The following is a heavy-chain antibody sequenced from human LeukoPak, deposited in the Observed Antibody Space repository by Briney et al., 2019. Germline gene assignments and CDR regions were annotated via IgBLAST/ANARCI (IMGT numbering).Heavy chain of an antibody. J-gene: IGHJ4*02. Sequence: PSQTLSLTCTVSGGSISSGSYYWSWIRQPAGKGLEWIGRIYTSGTTNNNPSLKSRVTISVDTSKNQFSLKLSSVTAADTAVYYGAKGYDLYYDSSGYTRWGQGTLVTVSS. CDR3: AKGYDLYYDSSGYTR. D-gene: IGHD3-22*01. V-gene: IGHV4-61*02. CDR2: IYTSGTT. CDR1: GGSISSGSYY.